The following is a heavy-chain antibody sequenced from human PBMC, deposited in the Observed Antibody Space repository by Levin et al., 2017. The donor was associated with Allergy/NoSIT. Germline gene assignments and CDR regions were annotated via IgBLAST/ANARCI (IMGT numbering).Heavy chain of an antibody. Sequence: GGALRLSCAASGFTFNSYDMSWVRQAPGKGLEWVSGISASGGSTYYADSVKGRFTISRDNSKNTLYLQMNSLRAEDTAVYYCAKDYGSGWYYFDYWGQGTLVTVSS. J-gene: IGHJ4*02. D-gene: IGHD6-19*01. V-gene: IGHV3-23*01. CDR3: AKDYGSGWYYFDY. CDR1: GFTFNSYD. CDR2: ISASGGST.